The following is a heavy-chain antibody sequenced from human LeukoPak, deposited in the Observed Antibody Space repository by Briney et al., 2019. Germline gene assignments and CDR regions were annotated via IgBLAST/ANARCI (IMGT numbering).Heavy chain of an antibody. V-gene: IGHV3-48*03. Sequence: GGSLRLSCAASGFTFGSYEMNWVRQAPGKGLEWVSYISSSGSTIFYADSVKGRFTISRDNAKNSLYLQMNSLRAEDTAVYYCARDNALEGEPFDIWGQGTMVTVSS. CDR1: GFTFGSYE. J-gene: IGHJ3*02. CDR3: ARDNALEGEPFDI. D-gene: IGHD1-1*01. CDR2: ISSSGSTI.